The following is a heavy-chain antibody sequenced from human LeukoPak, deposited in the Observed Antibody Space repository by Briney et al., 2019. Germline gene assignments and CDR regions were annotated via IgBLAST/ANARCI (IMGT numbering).Heavy chain of an antibody. CDR3: ASKTTVVNPFDY. Sequence: SETLSLTRAVYGGSFSGYYWSWIRQPPGKGLEWIGEINHSGSTNYNPSLKSRVTISVDTSKNQFSLKLSSVTAADTAVYYCASKTTVVNPFDYWGQGTLVTVSS. CDR2: INHSGST. J-gene: IGHJ4*02. V-gene: IGHV4-34*01. D-gene: IGHD4-23*01. CDR1: GGSFSGYY.